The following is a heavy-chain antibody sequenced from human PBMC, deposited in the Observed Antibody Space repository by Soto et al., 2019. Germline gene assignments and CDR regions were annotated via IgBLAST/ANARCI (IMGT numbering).Heavy chain of an antibody. CDR3: AHSLIGYYYDSSGSNWFDP. D-gene: IGHD3-22*01. Sequence: SGPTLVNPTQTLTLTCTFSGFSHINSGLGVGWIRQPPGNAMEWLALIYWDDDKRYSPSLKSRLTITNDTSKNQVVLTMTNMDPVDTATYYCAHSLIGYYYDSSGSNWFDPWGQGTLVT. J-gene: IGHJ5*02. V-gene: IGHV2-5*02. CDR1: GFSHINSGLG. CDR2: IYWDDDK.